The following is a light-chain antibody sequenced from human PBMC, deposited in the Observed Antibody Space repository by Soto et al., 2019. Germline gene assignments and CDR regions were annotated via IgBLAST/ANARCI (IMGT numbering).Light chain of an antibody. V-gene: IGKV1-5*03. Sequence: DIQMTQSPSTLSASVRDRVTITCRASQSISTWLAWYQQKPGKAPNLLIYRASSLQSGVPSRFSGSGSGTEFTLTISSLQPDDSATYYCRQHDSYPITFGQGTRLEIK. CDR3: RQHDSYPIT. J-gene: IGKJ5*01. CDR2: RAS. CDR1: QSISTW.